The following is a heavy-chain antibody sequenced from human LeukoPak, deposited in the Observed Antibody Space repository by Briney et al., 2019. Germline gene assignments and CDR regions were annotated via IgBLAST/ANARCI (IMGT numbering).Heavy chain of an antibody. CDR2: ISSSGSTI. J-gene: IGHJ4*02. Sequence: MTGGSLRLSCAASGFTFSDYYMSWIRQAPGKGLEWVSYISSSGSTIYYADSVKGRFTISRDIAKNLLYLQMNSLRAEDTAVYYCARTAIAVAGTRWFEYWGQGTLVTVSS. CDR3: ARTAIAVAGTRWFEY. V-gene: IGHV3-11*04. CDR1: GFTFSDYY. D-gene: IGHD6-19*01.